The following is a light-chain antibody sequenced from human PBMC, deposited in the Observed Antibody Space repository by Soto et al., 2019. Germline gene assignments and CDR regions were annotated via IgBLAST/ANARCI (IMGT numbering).Light chain of an antibody. J-gene: IGKJ4*01. CDR2: GAS. Sequence: EIVLTQSPGTLSLSPGERATLSCRASQSINNNYLAWYQQKPGQAPRLLIYGASSRATGIPDRFSGSGSGTEFTLTISRPEPEDFAVYYCQHYGRSPLTFGGGTKVEIK. V-gene: IGKV3-20*01. CDR1: QSINNNY. CDR3: QHYGRSPLT.